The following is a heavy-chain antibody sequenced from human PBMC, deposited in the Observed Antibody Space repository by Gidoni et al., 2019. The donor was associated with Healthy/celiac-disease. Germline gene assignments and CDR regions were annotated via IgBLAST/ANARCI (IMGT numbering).Heavy chain of an antibody. CDR3: ARTSRTDFWSGYYTPYWYFDL. D-gene: IGHD3-3*01. J-gene: IGHJ2*01. CDR2: IYYSGST. V-gene: IGHV4-31*03. Sequence: QVQLQESGPGLVKPSQTLSLTCTVSGGSISSGGYYWSWIRQHPGKGLEWIGYIYYSGSTYYNPSLKSRVTISVDTSKNQFSLKLSSVTAADTAVYYCARTSRTDFWSGYYTPYWYFDLWGRGTLVTVSS. CDR1: GGSISSGGYY.